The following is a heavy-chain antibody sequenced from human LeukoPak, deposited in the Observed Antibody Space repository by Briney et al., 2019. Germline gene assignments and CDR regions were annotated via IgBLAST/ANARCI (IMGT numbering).Heavy chain of an antibody. Sequence: PSETLSLTCTVSAGSISSSSYYWGWIRQPPGKGLEWIGSFYYSGSTNYNPSLKSRVTISVDTSKNQFSLKLSSVTAADTAVYYCARVNYDSSGYYWGFDYWGQGTLVTVSS. CDR3: ARVNYDSSGYYWGFDY. CDR2: FYYSGST. CDR1: AGSISSSSYY. J-gene: IGHJ4*02. V-gene: IGHV4-39*07. D-gene: IGHD3-22*01.